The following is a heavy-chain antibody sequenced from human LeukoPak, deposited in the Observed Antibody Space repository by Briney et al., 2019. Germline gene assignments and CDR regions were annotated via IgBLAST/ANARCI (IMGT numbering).Heavy chain of an antibody. CDR2: TNDTGRT. Sequence: SETLSLPCTVAGGSISRSNSSWGRIPQPPGEGLEWIGNTNDTGRTYYNPPLNSRAAIFVDTSKNQFSLRLSSVTAADTALHYCTHSGRNWYFDLWGRGTLVTVSS. J-gene: IGHJ2*01. CDR3: THSGRNWYFDL. V-gene: IGHV4-39*01. D-gene: IGHD5-12*01. CDR1: GGSISRSNSS.